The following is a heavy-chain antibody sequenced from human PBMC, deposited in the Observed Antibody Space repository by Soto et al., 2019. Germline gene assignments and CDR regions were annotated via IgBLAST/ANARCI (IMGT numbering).Heavy chain of an antibody. CDR2: INIDGSST. CDR1: GFTFSGYW. D-gene: IGHD1-26*01. CDR3: VREWVNTGFDP. J-gene: IGHJ5*02. V-gene: IGHV3-74*01. Sequence: EVQLVESGGGLGQPGGSLRLSCAASGFTFSGYWMHWVRQAPGKGLVWVSRINIDGSSTSYVDTVKGRFTISRDNAKNTLYLQMNSLRAEDTAVYYCVREWVNTGFDPWGQGTLVTVSS.